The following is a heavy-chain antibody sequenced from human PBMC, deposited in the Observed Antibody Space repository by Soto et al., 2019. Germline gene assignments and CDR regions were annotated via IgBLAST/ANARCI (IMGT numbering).Heavy chain of an antibody. Sequence: EVQLVESGGGLAQPGGSLRLSCAASGFTFSSYWMHWVRQAPGKGLVWVSRINSDGSSTSYGDSVKGRFTISRDNAKNTLVLHMSSLRVEDTAVYYCTRDGATTTPLDYWGQGTPVTVSS. CDR1: GFTFSSYW. CDR2: INSDGSST. CDR3: TRDGATTTPLDY. D-gene: IGHD1-1*01. V-gene: IGHV3-74*01. J-gene: IGHJ4*02.